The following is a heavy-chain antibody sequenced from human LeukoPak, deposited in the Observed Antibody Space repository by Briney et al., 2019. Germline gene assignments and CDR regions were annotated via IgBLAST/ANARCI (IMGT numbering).Heavy chain of an antibody. CDR1: GGSISSSSYY. D-gene: IGHD3-22*01. CDR2: ICYSGST. J-gene: IGHJ6*03. CDR3: ASPYYYDSSGYYPRGGYYYYYMDV. Sequence: SETLSLTCTVSGGSISSSSYYWGWIRQPPGKGLEWIGSICYSGSTYYNPSLKSRVTISVDTSKNQFSLKLSSVTAADTAVYYCASPYYYDSSGYYPRGGYYYYYMDVWGKGTTVTVSS. V-gene: IGHV4-39*07.